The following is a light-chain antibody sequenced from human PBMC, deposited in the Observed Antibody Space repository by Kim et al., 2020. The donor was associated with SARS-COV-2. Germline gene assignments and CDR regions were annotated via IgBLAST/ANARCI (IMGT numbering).Light chain of an antibody. Sequence: FPGARAPPPCRASQNVVDNSLAWYKKNLAKAPRLLISGASSRATGIQDRLSGSGSARDLILTFSRLELEDFEINYCQQYGSYLLTFGPRTKVDIK. CDR3: QQYGSYLLT. CDR1: QNVVDNS. CDR2: GAS. V-gene: IGKV3-20*01. J-gene: IGKJ3*01.